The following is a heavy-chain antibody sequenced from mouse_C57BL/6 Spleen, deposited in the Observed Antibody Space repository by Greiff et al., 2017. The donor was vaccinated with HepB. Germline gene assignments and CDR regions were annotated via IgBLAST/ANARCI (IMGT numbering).Heavy chain of an antibody. V-gene: IGHV14-3*01. J-gene: IGHJ2*01. CDR3: ARYYYGGSYFGC. D-gene: IGHD1-1*01. Sequence: VQLQQSVAELVRPGASANLSCTAPGFNIKNTYMPWVKQRPEQGLEGIGRIDPANGNTKYAPKFQGKATITADTSSNTAYLQLSRLPSEDTAIYYCARYYYGGSYFGCWGHGATL. CDR2: IDPANGNT. CDR1: GFNIKNTY.